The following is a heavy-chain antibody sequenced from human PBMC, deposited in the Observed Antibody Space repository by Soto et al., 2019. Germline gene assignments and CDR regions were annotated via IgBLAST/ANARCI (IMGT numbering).Heavy chain of an antibody. Sequence: GESLKISCKGSGYSFTSYWISWLRQMPVKGLEWMGRIDPSDSYTNYSPSFQGHVTISADKSISTAYLQWSSLKAADTAMYYCARCVVSGSYFGVDFWGQGTLVTVSS. CDR1: GYSFTSYW. CDR2: IDPSDSYT. D-gene: IGHD1-26*01. J-gene: IGHJ4*02. V-gene: IGHV5-10-1*01. CDR3: ARCVVSGSYFGVDF.